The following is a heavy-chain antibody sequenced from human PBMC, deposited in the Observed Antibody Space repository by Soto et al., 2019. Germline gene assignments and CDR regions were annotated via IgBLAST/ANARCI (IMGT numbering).Heavy chain of an antibody. D-gene: IGHD2-15*01. CDR1: GYTFTSYD. V-gene: IGHV1-8*01. Sequence: QVQLVQSGAEVKKPGASVKVYCKASGYTFTSYDINWVRQATGQGLEWMGWMNPNSGNTGYAQKFQGRVTMTRNTSISTTYMELSSLRSEDTAVYYCASVVVVAARPDYYYYMDVWGQGTTVTVSS. J-gene: IGHJ6*03. CDR3: ASVVVVAARPDYYYYMDV. CDR2: MNPNSGNT.